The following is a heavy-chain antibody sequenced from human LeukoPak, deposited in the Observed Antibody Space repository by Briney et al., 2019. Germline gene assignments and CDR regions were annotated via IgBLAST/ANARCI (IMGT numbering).Heavy chain of an antibody. CDR3: ARDDIVVVPAAMPLDY. Sequence: GASVKVSCKASGYTFTSYGISWVRQAPGQGLEWMGWISAYNGNTNYAQKLQGRVTMTTDTSTSTAYMELGSLRSDDTAVYYCARDDIVVVPAAMPLDYWGQGTLVTVSS. J-gene: IGHJ4*02. CDR2: ISAYNGNT. V-gene: IGHV1-18*01. CDR1: GYTFTSYG. D-gene: IGHD2-2*01.